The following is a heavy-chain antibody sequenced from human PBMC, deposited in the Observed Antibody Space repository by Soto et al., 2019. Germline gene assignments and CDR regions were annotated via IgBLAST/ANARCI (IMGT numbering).Heavy chain of an antibody. CDR3: AREGLMGNYGMDV. J-gene: IGHJ6*02. CDR1: GGSISSGGYS. CDR2: IYHSGST. Sequence: SETLSLTCAVSGGSISSGGYSWSWIRQPPGKGLEWIGYIYHSGSTYYNPSLKSRVTISVDRSKNQFSLKLSSVTAADTAVYYCAREGLMGNYGMDVWGQGTTVTVSS. V-gene: IGHV4-30-2*01. D-gene: IGHD2-8*01.